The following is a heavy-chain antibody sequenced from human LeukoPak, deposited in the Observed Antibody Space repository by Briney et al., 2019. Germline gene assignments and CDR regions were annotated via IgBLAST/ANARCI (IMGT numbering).Heavy chain of an antibody. Sequence: ASVKVSCKASGYTFTSYGISWVRQASGQGLEWMGWISAYNGNTNYAQKLQGRVTMTTDTSTSTAYMELRSLRSDDTAVYYCARDLQYYYGSGSDYWGQGTLVTVSS. CDR3: ARDLQYYYGSGSDY. CDR2: ISAYNGNT. V-gene: IGHV1-18*04. CDR1: GYTFTSYG. D-gene: IGHD3-10*01. J-gene: IGHJ4*02.